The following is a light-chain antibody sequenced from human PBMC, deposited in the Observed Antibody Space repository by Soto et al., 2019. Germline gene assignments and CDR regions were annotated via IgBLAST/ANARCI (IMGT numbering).Light chain of an antibody. CDR2: DAS. CDR3: QQYNMYPWT. CDR1: QSISSW. Sequence: DIQMTQSPSTLSASVGDSVTITCRASQSISSWLAWYQQRPGKAPKVLIYDASSLQSGVPSRFSGSGSGTDFTLTISSLQPDDFATYYCQQYNMYPWTFGQGTEVEIK. J-gene: IGKJ1*01. V-gene: IGKV1-5*01.